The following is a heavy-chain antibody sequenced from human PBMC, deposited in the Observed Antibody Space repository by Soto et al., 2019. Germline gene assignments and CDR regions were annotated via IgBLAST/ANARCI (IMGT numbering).Heavy chain of an antibody. CDR3: ARGRNGMDV. CDR2: MNPNSGNT. Sequence: QVQLVQSGAEVKKPGASVKVSCKASGDTFTNYDIKWVRQATGQGLEWMGWMNPNSGNTGDAQKVQGRVTMTRHTSISTAYWELSSLRSEDTAVYYCARGRNGMDVWGQGTTVTVSS. CDR1: GDTFTNYD. V-gene: IGHV1-8*01. J-gene: IGHJ6*02.